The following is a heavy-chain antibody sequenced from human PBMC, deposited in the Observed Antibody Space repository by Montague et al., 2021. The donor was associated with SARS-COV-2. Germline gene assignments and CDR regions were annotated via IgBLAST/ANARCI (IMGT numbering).Heavy chain of an antibody. CDR2: IYYTGTT. CDR1: GGSITNNIYY. V-gene: IGHV4-39*02. J-gene: IGHJ3*01. D-gene: IGHD3-22*01. Sequence: SETLSLTCTVSGGSITNNIYYWAWIRQPPGKGLEWIGSIYYTGTTXYXXXXKXRVTISVVTSKNHFTLKLSSVTAAETAVYYCARLKRYFDSSGSPSAFDYWGQGTKVTVSS. CDR3: ARLKRYFDSSGSPSAFDY.